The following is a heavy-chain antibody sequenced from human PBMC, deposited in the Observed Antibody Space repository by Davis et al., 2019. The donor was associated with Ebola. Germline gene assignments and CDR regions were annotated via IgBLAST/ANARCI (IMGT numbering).Heavy chain of an antibody. CDR1: GFRLSHYG. CDR2: IWYDGSKK. Sequence: GESLKISCAASGFRLSHYGIHWVRQAPGKGLEWVAVIWYDGSKKYYGDSVKGRFIISRDNSKDTLDLQMNSLRAEDTAVFYCAKAVYHYDSSGFYPYYYYYMDVWGKGTTVTVSS. V-gene: IGHV3-30*02. J-gene: IGHJ6*03. D-gene: IGHD3-22*01. CDR3: AKAVYHYDSSGFYPYYYYYMDV.